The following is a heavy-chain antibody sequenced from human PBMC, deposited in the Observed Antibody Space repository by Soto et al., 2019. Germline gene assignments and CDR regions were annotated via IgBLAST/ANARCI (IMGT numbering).Heavy chain of an antibody. CDR3: ASYDSSGYYYAHYYYGMDV. V-gene: IGHV4-30-4*01. CDR2: IYYSGST. Sequence: SETLSLTCTVSGGSISSGDHYWSWIRQPPGKGLEWIGYIYYSGSTYYNPSLKSRVTISVDTSKNQFSLKLSSVTAADTAVYYCASYDSSGYYYAHYYYGMDVWGQGTTVTVSS. CDR1: GGSISSGDHY. J-gene: IGHJ6*02. D-gene: IGHD3-22*01.